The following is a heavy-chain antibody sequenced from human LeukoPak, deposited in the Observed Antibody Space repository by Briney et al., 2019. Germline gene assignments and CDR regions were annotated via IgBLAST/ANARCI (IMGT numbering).Heavy chain of an antibody. J-gene: IGHJ3*02. D-gene: IGHD5/OR15-5a*01. V-gene: IGHV3-30*03. CDR1: GFPFSSYS. CDR3: ARQVSDALDI. Sequence: GGSLRLSCAASGFPFSSYSMHWVRQAPGKGLEWVAVISHDGSNEYYGDSVKGRFTISRDNSKNTLYLRMNSLRAEDTATYYCARQVSDALDIWGQGTMVIVSS. CDR2: ISHDGSNE.